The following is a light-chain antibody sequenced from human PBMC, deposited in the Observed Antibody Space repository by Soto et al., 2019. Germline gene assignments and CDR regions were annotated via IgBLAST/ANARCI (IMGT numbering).Light chain of an antibody. V-gene: IGKV3-20*01. Sequence: DIVLTQSPGTLSLSPGERAPLSCRASQSVSSDYLAWYQQKPGRAPRLLIYATSSRATGIPDRFSGSGSGTDFTLTISRLEPEDFAVYFCQQYNTSPWTCGQGTTVEIK. J-gene: IGKJ1*01. CDR1: QSVSSDY. CDR2: ATS. CDR3: QQYNTSPWT.